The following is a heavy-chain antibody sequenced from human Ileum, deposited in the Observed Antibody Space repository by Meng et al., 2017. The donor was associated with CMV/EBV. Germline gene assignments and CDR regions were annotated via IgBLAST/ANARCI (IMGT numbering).Heavy chain of an antibody. J-gene: IGHJ5*02. CDR1: GFNVTTNY. Sequence: GGSLRLSCTGSGFNVTTNYMSWVRQAPGKGPEWVSVIYAGGTTYLAGSVKGRFTVSRDNSRNTVYLHMSSLGPEDTAVYYCARQFTLLWFAGFGPWGQGTLVTGSS. CDR3: ARQFTLLWFAGFGP. CDR2: IYAGGTT. D-gene: IGHD3-10*01. V-gene: IGHV3-66*02.